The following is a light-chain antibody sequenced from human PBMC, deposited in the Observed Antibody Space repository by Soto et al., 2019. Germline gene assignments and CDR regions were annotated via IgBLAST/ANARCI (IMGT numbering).Light chain of an antibody. Sequence: EIVLTQSPGTLSLSPGERATLSCRASQSFTSTSLAWYQQKPGQAPRLLISGASRRAAGIPDRFSGSGSGPDFTLTISRLESEDIAVYYCQQYDSAPRTFGQGTRVEIK. CDR2: GAS. CDR1: QSFTSTS. V-gene: IGKV3-20*01. CDR3: QQYDSAPRT. J-gene: IGKJ1*01.